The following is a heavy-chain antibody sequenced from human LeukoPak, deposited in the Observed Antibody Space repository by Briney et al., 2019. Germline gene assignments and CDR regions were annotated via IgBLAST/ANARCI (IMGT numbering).Heavy chain of an antibody. CDR2: IYYSGST. J-gene: IGHJ6*02. Sequence: SETLSLTRTVSGGSVSSGSYYWSWIRQPPGKGLEWIGYIYYSGSTNYNPSLKSRVTISVDTSKNQFSLKLSSVTAADTAVYYCARASLSGMDVWGQGTTVTVSS. D-gene: IGHD3-16*01. CDR1: GGSVSSGSYY. CDR3: ARASLSGMDV. V-gene: IGHV4-61*01.